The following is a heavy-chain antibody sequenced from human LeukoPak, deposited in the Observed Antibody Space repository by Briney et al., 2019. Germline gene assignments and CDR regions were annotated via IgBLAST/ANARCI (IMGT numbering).Heavy chain of an antibody. CDR2: FSSDGRST. J-gene: IGHJ4*02. CDR1: GFTFSTFN. CDR3: AKSYYYHSGSFDY. D-gene: IGHD3-10*01. V-gene: IGHV3-30*18. Sequence: GGSLRLSCAASGFTFSTFNMHWVRQAPGKGLEWVAVFSSDGRSTFYAENVQGRFTLSRDNSKNTLSLQMSSLRAEDTAVYYCAKSYYYHSGSFDYWGQGTLVTVSS.